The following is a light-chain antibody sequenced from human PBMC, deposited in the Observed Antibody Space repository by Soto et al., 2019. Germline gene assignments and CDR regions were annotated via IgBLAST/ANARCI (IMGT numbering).Light chain of an antibody. J-gene: IGLJ1*01. Sequence: QSALTQPASVSGSPGQSITIACTGTSSDVGGYKYVSWYQQHPGKAPKLMIYEVSNRPSGVSNRFSGSKSGNTASLTISGLQAEDEADYYCLSKRGDTTEVFGTGTKLTVL. CDR2: EVS. V-gene: IGLV2-14*01. CDR3: LSKRGDTTEV. CDR1: SSDVGGYKY.